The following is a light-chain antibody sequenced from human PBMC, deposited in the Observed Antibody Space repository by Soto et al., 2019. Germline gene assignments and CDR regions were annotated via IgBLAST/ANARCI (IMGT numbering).Light chain of an antibody. CDR2: GAS. V-gene: IGKV3-20*01. Sequence: EIVLTQSPGTLSLSPGERATLSCRASQSVSSSYLAWYQQKLGQAPRLLIYGASSRATGIPDRFSGSGSGTEFTLTISRLEPEDFAVYYCQQYGSSPRTFGQGTKVEIK. CDR1: QSVSSSY. J-gene: IGKJ1*01. CDR3: QQYGSSPRT.